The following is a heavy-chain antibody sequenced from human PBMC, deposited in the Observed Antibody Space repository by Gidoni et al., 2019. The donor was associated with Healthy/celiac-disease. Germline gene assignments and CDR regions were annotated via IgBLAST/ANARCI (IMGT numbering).Heavy chain of an antibody. V-gene: IGHV1-18*01. CDR3: ARDSIVVVPAAMEEYYYYYYGMDV. D-gene: IGHD2-2*01. Sequence: QVQLVQSGAEVKKPGASVKVSCKASGYTFTSYGISWVRQAPGQGLEWMGWISAYNGNTNYAQKLQGRVTMTTDTSTSTAYMELRSLRSDDTAVYYCARDSIVVVPAAMEEYYYYYYGMDVWGQGTTVTVSS. J-gene: IGHJ6*02. CDR1: GYTFTSYG. CDR2: ISAYNGNT.